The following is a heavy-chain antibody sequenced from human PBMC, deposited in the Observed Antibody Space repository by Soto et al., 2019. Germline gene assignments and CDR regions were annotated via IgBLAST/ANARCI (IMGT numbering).Heavy chain of an antibody. D-gene: IGHD3-9*01. CDR1: GFTFSSHA. Sequence: QVQLVESGGGVVQPGRSLRLSCAASGFTFSSHAMHWVRQAPGKGLEWVAVISYDGSNKYYADSVKGRFTISRDNSKKPVFLQMNSLRAEYTAVYYCAKDGYYKAGNSRTPFDPWGQGTLVTVSS. V-gene: IGHV3-30-3*01. J-gene: IGHJ5*02. CDR3: AKDGYYKAGNSRTPFDP. CDR2: ISYDGSNK.